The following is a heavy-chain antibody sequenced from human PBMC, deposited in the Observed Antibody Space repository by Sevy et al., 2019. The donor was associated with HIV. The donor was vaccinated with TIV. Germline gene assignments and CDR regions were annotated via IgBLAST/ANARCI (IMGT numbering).Heavy chain of an antibody. D-gene: IGHD4-4*01. CDR1: GGSISSGGYY. Sequence: SETLSLTCTVSGGSISSGGYYWSWIRQHPGKGLEWIGCIYYSGSTYYNPSLKSRVTISIDTSKNQFSLKLSSLTAAATAVYYCARDPPYSNLPEYWGQGTLVTVSS. CDR3: ARDPPYSNLPEY. V-gene: IGHV4-31*03. CDR2: IYYSGST. J-gene: IGHJ4*02.